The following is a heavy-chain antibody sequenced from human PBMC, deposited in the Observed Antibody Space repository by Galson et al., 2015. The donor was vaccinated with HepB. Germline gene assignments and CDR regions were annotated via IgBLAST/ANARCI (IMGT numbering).Heavy chain of an antibody. CDR2: IWYDGSNK. V-gene: IGHV3-33*01. D-gene: IGHD2-15*01. CDR3: ARDLGYCSGGSCYLFDY. J-gene: IGHJ4*02. CDR1: GFTFSSYG. Sequence: SLRLSCAASGFTFSSYGMHWVRQAPGKGLEWVAVIWYDGSNKYYADSVKGRFTISRDNSKNTLYLQMNSLRAEDTAVYYCARDLGYCSGGSCYLFDYWGQGTLVTVSS.